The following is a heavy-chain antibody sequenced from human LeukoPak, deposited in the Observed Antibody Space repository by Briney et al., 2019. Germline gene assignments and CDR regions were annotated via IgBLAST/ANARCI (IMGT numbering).Heavy chain of an antibody. Sequence: GGSLRLSCAASGFTFSSYAMGWVRQAPGKGLEWVSAISGSGGSTYYADSVKGRFTISRDNSKNTLYLQMNSLRAEDTAVYYCAKDHSGYDWEYFQHWGQGTLVTVSS. V-gene: IGHV3-23*01. CDR2: ISGSGGST. D-gene: IGHD5-12*01. J-gene: IGHJ1*01. CDR1: GFTFSSYA. CDR3: AKDHSGYDWEYFQH.